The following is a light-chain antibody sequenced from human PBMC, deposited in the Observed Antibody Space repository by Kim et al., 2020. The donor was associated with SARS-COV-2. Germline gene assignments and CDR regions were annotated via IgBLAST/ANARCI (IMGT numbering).Light chain of an antibody. CDR2: TAS. J-gene: IGKJ2*01. V-gene: IGKV1-39*01. CDR1: QSISSY. Sequence: SASVGDRVTVTCRASQSISSYLNWYQQKVGKAPKLLIYTASSLQSGVPSRFSGSGSGTDFTLTISSLQPEDFATYYCQQSYSTPYTFGQGTNWRS. CDR3: QQSYSTPYT.